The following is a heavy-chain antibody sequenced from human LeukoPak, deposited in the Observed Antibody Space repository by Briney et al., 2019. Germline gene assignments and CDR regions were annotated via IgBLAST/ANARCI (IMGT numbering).Heavy chain of an antibody. Sequence: ASVKVSCKASGYTFTSYGISWVRQAPGQGLEWMGWISAYNGNTNYAQKLQGRVTMTRNTSISTAYMELSSLRSEDTAVYYCARDSSSWSFYYGMDVWGQGTTVTVSS. CDR1: GYTFTSYG. V-gene: IGHV1-18*01. CDR2: ISAYNGNT. J-gene: IGHJ6*02. CDR3: ARDSSSWSFYYGMDV. D-gene: IGHD6-13*01.